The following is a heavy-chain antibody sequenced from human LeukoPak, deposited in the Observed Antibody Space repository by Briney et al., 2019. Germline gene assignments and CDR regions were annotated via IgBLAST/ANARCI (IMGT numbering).Heavy chain of an antibody. Sequence: GGSLRLSCAASGFTFNTYYMSWVRQAPGKGLEWVSSISDGSHDMYYADSVKARFTISRDNAKNSLYLQMDSLRAEDTAVYYCARAIVQQLVFGYWGQGTLVTVSS. D-gene: IGHD6-13*01. J-gene: IGHJ4*02. CDR2: ISDGSHDM. CDR3: ARAIVQQLVFGY. V-gene: IGHV3-21*01. CDR1: GFTFNTYY.